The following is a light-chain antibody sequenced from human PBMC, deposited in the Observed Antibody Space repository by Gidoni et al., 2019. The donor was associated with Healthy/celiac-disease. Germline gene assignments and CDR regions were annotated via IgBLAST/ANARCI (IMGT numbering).Light chain of an antibody. Sequence: DIQMTQSPSSLSASVGDRVTITCRASQSISSYLNWYPQKPGNAPKLLIYAASSLQSGVPSRFSGSGSGTDFTLTISSLQPEDFATYYCQQSYSTPFTFGQGTKLEIK. V-gene: IGKV1-39*01. CDR3: QQSYSTPFT. J-gene: IGKJ2*01. CDR1: QSISSY. CDR2: AAS.